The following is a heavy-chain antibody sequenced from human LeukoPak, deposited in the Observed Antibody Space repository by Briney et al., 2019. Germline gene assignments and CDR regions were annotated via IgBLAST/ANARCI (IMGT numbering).Heavy chain of an antibody. CDR2: VDYRGTT. V-gene: IGHV4-59*08. Sequence: SETLSLTCTVSGGTISPYYWSWIRQPPGKGLEWIGYVDYRGTTNYNPSLKSRVTISVDTSKNQFSLRVTSVTAADTAVYYCARSPDSSDYYFYFDYWGQGTLVPVSS. J-gene: IGHJ4*02. CDR1: GGTISPYY. D-gene: IGHD3-22*01. CDR3: ARSPDSSDYYFYFDY.